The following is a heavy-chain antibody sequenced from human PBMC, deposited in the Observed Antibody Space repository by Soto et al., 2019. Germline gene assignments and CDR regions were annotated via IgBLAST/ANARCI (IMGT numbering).Heavy chain of an antibody. CDR3: AREDLLGFDY. CDR2: IGTAGDT. J-gene: IGHJ4*02. V-gene: IGHV3-13*01. D-gene: IGHD1-26*01. CDR1: GFTFSSSD. Sequence: GGSLELSCAVSGFTFSSSDMHWVRQATGKGLEWVSAIGTAGDTYYPGSVKGRFTISRENAKNSLYLQMNSLRAEDTAVYYCAREDLLGFDYWGQGTLVTVSS.